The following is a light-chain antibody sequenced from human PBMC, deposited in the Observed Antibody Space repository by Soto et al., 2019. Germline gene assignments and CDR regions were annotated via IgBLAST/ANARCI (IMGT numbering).Light chain of an antibody. CDR3: RAWDSSLMGVV. J-gene: IGLJ2*01. V-gene: IGLV1-51*01. CDR1: SSNVGNNY. CDR2: DNN. Sequence: QSVLTQPPSVSAAPGQTVTISCSGSSSNVGNNYVSWYQQLPGTAPKLLIYDNNKRPSGIPDRFSGSKSATSATLDITALPTGDEADYYCRAWDSSLMGVVFGGGTKLTVL.